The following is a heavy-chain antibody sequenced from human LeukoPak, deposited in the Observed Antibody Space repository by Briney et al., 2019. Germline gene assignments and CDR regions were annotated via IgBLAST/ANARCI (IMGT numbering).Heavy chain of an antibody. J-gene: IGHJ4*02. CDR2: INWNGGST. CDR3: ARGLDSSGYYTVPLGY. CDR1: GFTFSSYS. D-gene: IGHD3-22*01. Sequence: PGGSLRLSCAAYGFTFSSYSMNWVRQAPGKGLEWVSGINWNGGSTGYADSVKGRFTISRDNAKNSLYLQMNSLRAEDTALYYCARGLDSSGYYTVPLGYWGQGTLVTVSS. V-gene: IGHV3-20*04.